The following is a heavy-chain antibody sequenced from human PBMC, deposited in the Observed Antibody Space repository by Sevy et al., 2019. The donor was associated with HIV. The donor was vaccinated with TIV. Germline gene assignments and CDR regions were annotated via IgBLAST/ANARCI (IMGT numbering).Heavy chain of an antibody. J-gene: IGHJ4*02. CDR3: ARRSSGWDYFDY. CDR1: GFAFSDYY. Sequence: GGSLRLSCAASGFAFSDYYMNWIRQAPGKGLEWVSCISGLTNYINYADSVKGRFTNSRDNAKNSVYLQMNSLRAEDTAVYYCARRSSGWDYFDYWGQGTPVTVSS. CDR2: ISGLTNYI. V-gene: IGHV3-11*06. D-gene: IGHD6-19*01.